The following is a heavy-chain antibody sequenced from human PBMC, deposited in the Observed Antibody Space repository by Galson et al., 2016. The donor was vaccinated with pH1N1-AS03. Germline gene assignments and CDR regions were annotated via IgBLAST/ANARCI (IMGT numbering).Heavy chain of an antibody. CDR1: GFTFSDYR. J-gene: IGHJ6*02. CDR3: ARYGIGYCGRDCTYRYGMDV. CDR2: ISSSSTTL. D-gene: IGHD2-21*02. Sequence: SLRLSCAASGFTFSDYRTNWVRQSPGKWLAWVSYISSSSTTLYYADSVKGRFTISRDNAKNSLYLPMNSLRAACTAVYYRARYGIGYCGRDCTYRYGMDVVCQWTMVTVSS. V-gene: IGHV3-48*01.